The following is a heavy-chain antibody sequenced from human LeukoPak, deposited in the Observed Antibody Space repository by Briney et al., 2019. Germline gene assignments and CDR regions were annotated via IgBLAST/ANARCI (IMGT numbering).Heavy chain of an antibody. CDR3: ARVHYFYGGNSEVYFDY. D-gene: IGHD4-23*01. CDR1: GFTFGTYE. J-gene: IGHJ4*02. CDR2: ISISGSTI. Sequence: GGSLRLSCAASGFTFGTYEMNWVRQAPGKGLEWVSYISISGSTIYYADSVKGRFTISRDNAKNSLYLQMNSLRAEDTAVYYCARVHYFYGGNSEVYFDYWGQGSLVTVSS. V-gene: IGHV3-48*03.